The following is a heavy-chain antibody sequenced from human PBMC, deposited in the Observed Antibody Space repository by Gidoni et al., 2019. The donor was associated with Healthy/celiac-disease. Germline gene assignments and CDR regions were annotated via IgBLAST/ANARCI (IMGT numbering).Heavy chain of an antibody. CDR2: ISGSGGST. V-gene: IGHV3-23*01. D-gene: IGHD2-2*01. CDR3: AKSPKGVVPAAKNWFDP. CDR1: GFTFSSYA. Sequence: EVQLLESGGGLVQPGGSLRLSCAASGFTFSSYAMSWVRQAPGKGLEWVSAISGSGGSTYYADSVKGRFTISRDNSKNTLYLQMNSLRAEDTAVYYCAKSPKGVVPAAKNWFDPWGQGTLVTVSS. J-gene: IGHJ5*02.